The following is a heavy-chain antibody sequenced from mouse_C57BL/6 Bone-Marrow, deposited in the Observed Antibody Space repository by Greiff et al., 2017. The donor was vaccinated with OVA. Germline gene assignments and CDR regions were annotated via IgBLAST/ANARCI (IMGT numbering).Heavy chain of an antibody. CDR3: TRGYGDYSNYAWFAY. J-gene: IGHJ3*01. Sequence: QVQLQQSGAELVRPGASVTLSCKASGYTFTDYEMHWVKQTPVHGLEWIGAIDPETGGTAYNQKFKGKAILTADKSSSTAYMELRSLTSEDSAVYYCTRGYGDYSNYAWFAYWGQGTLVTVSA. CDR1: GYTFTDYE. V-gene: IGHV1-15*01. D-gene: IGHD2-5*01. CDR2: IDPETGGT.